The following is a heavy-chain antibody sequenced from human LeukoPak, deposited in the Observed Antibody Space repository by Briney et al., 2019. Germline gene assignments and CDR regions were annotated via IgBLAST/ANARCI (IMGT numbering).Heavy chain of an antibody. Sequence: SETLSLTCGVSGYSISSGDYWGWIRQPPGEGLEWIGSIYHSGSTYYNPSLKSRVTISVDTSKNQFSLKLSSVTAADTAVYYCARHRTVVVPAAMDYWGQGTLVTVSS. V-gene: IGHV4-38-2*01. D-gene: IGHD2-2*01. J-gene: IGHJ4*02. CDR1: GYSISSGDY. CDR2: IYHSGST. CDR3: ARHRTVVVPAAMDY.